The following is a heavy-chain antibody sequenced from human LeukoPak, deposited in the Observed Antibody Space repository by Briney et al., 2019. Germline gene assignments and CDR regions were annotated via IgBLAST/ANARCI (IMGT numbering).Heavy chain of an antibody. CDR2: IYYSGST. V-gene: IGHV4-30-4*01. CDR1: GGSISSGDYY. J-gene: IGHJ4*02. CDR3: ARDYDSSGYFDY. D-gene: IGHD3-22*01. Sequence: SETLSLTCTVSGGSISSGDYYWSWIRQPPGKGLKWIGYIYYSGSTYYNPSLKSRVTISVDTSKNQFSPKLSSVTAADTAVYYCARDYDSSGYFDYWGQGTLVTVSS.